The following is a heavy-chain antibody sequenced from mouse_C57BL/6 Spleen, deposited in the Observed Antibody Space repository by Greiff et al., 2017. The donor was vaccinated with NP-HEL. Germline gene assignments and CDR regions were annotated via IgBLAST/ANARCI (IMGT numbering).Heavy chain of an antibody. CDR1: GYAFSSSW. Sequence: VKLMESGPELVKPGASVKISCKASGYAFSSSWMNWVKQRPGKGLEWIGRIYPGDGDTNYNGKFKGKATLTADKSSSTAYMQLSNLTSEDSAVYFCASITTVVADYWGQGTTLTVSS. J-gene: IGHJ2*01. CDR2: IYPGDGDT. D-gene: IGHD1-1*01. V-gene: IGHV1-82*01. CDR3: ASITTVVADY.